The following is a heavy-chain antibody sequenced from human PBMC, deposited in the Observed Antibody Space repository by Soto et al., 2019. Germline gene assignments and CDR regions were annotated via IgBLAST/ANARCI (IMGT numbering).Heavy chain of an antibody. Sequence: LRLSCAASGSTFSTNAMSWVRQAPGMGLEFVSLISGSGNTIYYADSVKGRFTISRDNSKNTVSLQMNSLRAEDTAVYYCAKVGYDTYGYYLRSLDYWGQGTLVTVSS. CDR2: ISGSGNTI. CDR1: GSTFSTNA. D-gene: IGHD3-3*01. CDR3: AKVGYDTYGYYLRSLDY. J-gene: IGHJ4*02. V-gene: IGHV3-23*01.